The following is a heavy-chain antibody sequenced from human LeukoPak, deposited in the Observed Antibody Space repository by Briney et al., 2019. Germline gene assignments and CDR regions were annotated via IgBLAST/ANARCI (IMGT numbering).Heavy chain of an antibody. Sequence: SETLSLTCTVSGYSISSGYYWCWIRQPPGKGLEWIGSIYHSGSTYYNPSLKSRVTISVDTSKNQFSLKLSSVTAADTAVYYCAGRYIGPHLWAHNWFDPWGQGTLVTVSS. V-gene: IGHV4-38-2*02. D-gene: IGHD3-3*02. J-gene: IGHJ5*02. CDR3: AGRYIGPHLWAHNWFDP. CDR1: GYSISSGYY. CDR2: IYHSGST.